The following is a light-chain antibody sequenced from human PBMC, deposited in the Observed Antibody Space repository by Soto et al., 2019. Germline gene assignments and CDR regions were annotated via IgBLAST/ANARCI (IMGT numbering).Light chain of an antibody. CDR1: QSVSSSY. J-gene: IGKJ1*01. CDR3: QQYISTPGT. V-gene: IGKV3-20*01. Sequence: EIVLTQSPGTLSLSPGEIATLSCRASQSVSSSYLAWYQQKPGQAPRLLIYGASSRATGIPDRFSGSGSGTDFTLTISRLEPEDFALYYCQQYISTPGTFGQGTKVEIK. CDR2: GAS.